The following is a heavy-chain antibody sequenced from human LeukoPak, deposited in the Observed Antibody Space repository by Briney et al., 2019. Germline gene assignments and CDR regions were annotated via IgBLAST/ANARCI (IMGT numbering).Heavy chain of an antibody. CDR1: GGSIRSGSHY. CDR2: ISSSGKA. CDR3: ARFKGGTGFDY. Sequence: SETLSLTCTVSGGSIRSGSHYWAWIRQPPGQGFEWIATISSSGKAYYYPSLMSRVTISVDTSKNQFSLDVTSVTAADTGLFYCARFKGGTGFDYWGRGILVIVS. V-gene: IGHV4-39*01. D-gene: IGHD1-26*01. J-gene: IGHJ4*02.